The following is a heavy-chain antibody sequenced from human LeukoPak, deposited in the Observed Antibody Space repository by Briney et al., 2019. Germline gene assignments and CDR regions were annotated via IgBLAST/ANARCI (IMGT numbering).Heavy chain of an antibody. J-gene: IGHJ5*02. CDR1: GGSISSYY. Sequence: ASETLSLTCTVPGGSISSYYWSWIRQPPGKGLEWIGYIYYSGSTNYNPSLKSRVTISVDTSKNPFSLKLSSVTAADTAVYYCARDHTGGGWFDPWGQGTLVTVSS. D-gene: IGHD1-1*01. CDR2: IYYSGST. CDR3: ARDHTGGGWFDP. V-gene: IGHV4-59*01.